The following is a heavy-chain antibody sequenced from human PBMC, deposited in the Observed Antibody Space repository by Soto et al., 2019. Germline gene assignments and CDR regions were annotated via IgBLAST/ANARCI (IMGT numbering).Heavy chain of an antibody. CDR2: ISAYNGNT. D-gene: IGHD2-21*02. V-gene: IGHV1-18*04. J-gene: IGHJ6*02. Sequence: GASVKVSCKASGYTFTSYGISWVRQAPGQGLEWMGWISAYNGNTNYAQKLQGRVTMTTDTSTSTAYMELRSLRSDDTAVYYCARFRLSNQWWGQYHEPVDYYGMDVWGQGTTVTVSS. CDR3: ARFRLSNQWWGQYHEPVDYYGMDV. CDR1: GYTFTSYG.